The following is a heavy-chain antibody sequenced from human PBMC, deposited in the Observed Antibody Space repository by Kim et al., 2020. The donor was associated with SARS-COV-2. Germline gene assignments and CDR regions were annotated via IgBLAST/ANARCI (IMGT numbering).Heavy chain of an antibody. D-gene: IGHD1-26*01. CDR3: ACNVGSTPDYYFDY. Sequence: YTPSLKSRVTILGDTSKNQFSLNMKSVTAADTAVYYCACNVGSTPDYYFDYWGRGALVTVSS. V-gene: IGHV4-61*06. J-gene: IGHJ4*02.